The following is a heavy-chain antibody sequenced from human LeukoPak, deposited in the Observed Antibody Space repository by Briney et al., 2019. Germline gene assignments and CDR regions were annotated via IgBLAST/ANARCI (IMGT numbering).Heavy chain of an antibody. CDR2: FDPEDGET. D-gene: IGHD4-17*01. Sequence: GASVKVSCRXSGYTLTELSMHWVRQAPGKGLEWMGGFDPEDGETIYAQKFQGRVTMTEDTSTDTAYMELSGVRCEDTAVYYCATVSKTVTTTWLYYFDYWGQGTQVTVSS. CDR3: ATVSKTVTTTWLYYFDY. CDR1: GYTLTELS. V-gene: IGHV1-24*01. J-gene: IGHJ4*02.